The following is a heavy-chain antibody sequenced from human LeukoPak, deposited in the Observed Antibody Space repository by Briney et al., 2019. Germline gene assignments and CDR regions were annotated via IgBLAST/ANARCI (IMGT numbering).Heavy chain of an antibody. CDR2: ISYDGSNK. CDR3: ASLGWFDP. CDR1: GFTFSSYA. Sequence: GRSLRLSCAASGFTFSSYAMHWVRQAPGKGLEWVAVISYDGSNKYYADSVKGRFTISRDNSKNTLYLQMNSLRAEDTAVYYCASLGWFDPWGQGTLVTVSS. J-gene: IGHJ5*02. V-gene: IGHV3-30*04.